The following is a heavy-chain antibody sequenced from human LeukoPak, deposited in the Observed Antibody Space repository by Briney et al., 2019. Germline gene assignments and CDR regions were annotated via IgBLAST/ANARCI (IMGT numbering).Heavy chain of an antibody. CDR1: GGTFSSYA. CDR3: AAYNWNDGGFDY. Sequence: ASVKVSCKASGGTFSSYAISWVRQAPGQGLEWMGWISAYNGNTNYAQKLQGRVTMTADTSTSTAYMELRSLRSDDTAVYYCAAYNWNDGGFDYWGQGTLVTVSS. V-gene: IGHV1-18*01. CDR2: ISAYNGNT. J-gene: IGHJ4*02. D-gene: IGHD1-20*01.